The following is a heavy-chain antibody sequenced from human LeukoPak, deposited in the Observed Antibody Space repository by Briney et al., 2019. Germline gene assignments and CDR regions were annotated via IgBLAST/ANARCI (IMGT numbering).Heavy chain of an antibody. D-gene: IGHD3-10*02. Sequence: GGSLRLSCAASGFTFSNYWMSWVRQAPGKGLEWVANIKQDGSEKYFVDSVKGRFTISRDNAKNSLYLQMNSLRAEDTAVYYCAELGITMIGGVWGKGTTVTISS. J-gene: IGHJ6*04. CDR3: AELGITMIGGV. CDR2: IKQDGSEK. CDR1: GFTFSNYW. V-gene: IGHV3-7*01.